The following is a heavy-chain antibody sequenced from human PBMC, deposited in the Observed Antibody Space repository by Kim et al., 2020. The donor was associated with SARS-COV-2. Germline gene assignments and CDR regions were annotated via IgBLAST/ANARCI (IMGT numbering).Heavy chain of an antibody. Sequence: SETLSLTCSVSGGSISSYYWNWIRQPAGKGLEWIGRIYISGITNYNPSLKNRVTMSVDTSKNQFSLKLSSLTAADTAVYYCPSRYCGGDCFSGDYYYGM. D-gene: IGHD2-21*02. CDR1: GGSISSYY. CDR2: IYISGIT. J-gene: IGHJ6*01. CDR3: PSRYCGGDCFSGDYYYGM. V-gene: IGHV4-4*07.